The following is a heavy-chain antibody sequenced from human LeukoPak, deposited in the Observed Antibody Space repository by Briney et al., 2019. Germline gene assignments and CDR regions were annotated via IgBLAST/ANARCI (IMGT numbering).Heavy chain of an antibody. Sequence: SETLSLTCTVSGYSISSGYYWGWIRPPPGKGLEWIGSIYHSGSTYYNPSLKSRVTISVDTSKNQFSLKLSSVTAADTAVYYCARHLSIRSSFLGWGQGTLVTVSS. D-gene: IGHD6-6*01. CDR3: ARHLSIRSSFLG. CDR2: IYHSGST. J-gene: IGHJ4*02. CDR1: GYSISSGYY. V-gene: IGHV4-38-2*02.